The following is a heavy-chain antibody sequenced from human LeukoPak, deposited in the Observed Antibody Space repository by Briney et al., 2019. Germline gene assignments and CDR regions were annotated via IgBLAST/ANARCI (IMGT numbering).Heavy chain of an antibody. J-gene: IGHJ6*03. D-gene: IGHD2-2*02. V-gene: IGHV3-21*01. Sequence: PGGSLRLSCAASGFTFSSYSMNWVRQAPGKGLEWVSSISSSSSYIYYADSVKGRFTISRDNAKNSLYLQMNSLRAEDTAVYYCARGSCSSTSCYRAYYYYYMDVWGKGATVTVSS. CDR2: ISSSSSYI. CDR3: ARGSCSSTSCYRAYYYYYMDV. CDR1: GFTFSSYS.